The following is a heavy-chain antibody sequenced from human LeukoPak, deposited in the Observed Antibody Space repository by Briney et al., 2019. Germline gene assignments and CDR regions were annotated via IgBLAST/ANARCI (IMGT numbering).Heavy chain of an antibody. Sequence: GASVKVSCKASGYTFTSHDINWVRQATGQGLEWMGWMNPNSGNTGYAQKFQGRVTMTRNTSISTAYMELSSLRSEDTAVYYCARGRYYYDSSGYYAPGYWGQGTLVTVSS. CDR3: ARGRYYYDSSGYYAPGY. CDR1: GYTFTSHD. CDR2: MNPNSGNT. D-gene: IGHD3-22*01. J-gene: IGHJ4*02. V-gene: IGHV1-8*01.